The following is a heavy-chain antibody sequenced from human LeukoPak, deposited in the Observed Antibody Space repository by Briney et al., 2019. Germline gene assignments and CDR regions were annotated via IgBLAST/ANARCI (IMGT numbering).Heavy chain of an antibody. CDR1: GASISSGTYY. Sequence: SETLSLTCTVSGASISSGTYYWGWIRQPPGKGLEWIGSIYYSVNTYYNPSLKSRVTISVDTSKDQFSLKLSSVTAADTAVYYCARQFDSWGQGTLVTVSS. V-gene: IGHV4-39*01. J-gene: IGHJ4*02. CDR2: IYYSVNT. CDR3: ARQFDS.